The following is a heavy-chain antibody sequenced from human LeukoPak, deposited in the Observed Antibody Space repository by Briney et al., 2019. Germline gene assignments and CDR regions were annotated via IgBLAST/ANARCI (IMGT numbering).Heavy chain of an antibody. D-gene: IGHD3-22*01. CDR3: ARDRYIYDSSGYLLLDY. Sequence: KTSETLSLTCTVSGGSISSSSYYWGWIRQPPGKGLEWIGSIYYNGSTYYNPSLKSRVTISVDTSKNQFSLKLSSVTAADTAVYYCARDRYIYDSSGYLLLDYWGQGTLVTVSS. J-gene: IGHJ4*02. CDR1: GGSISSSSYY. V-gene: IGHV4-39*07. CDR2: IYYNGST.